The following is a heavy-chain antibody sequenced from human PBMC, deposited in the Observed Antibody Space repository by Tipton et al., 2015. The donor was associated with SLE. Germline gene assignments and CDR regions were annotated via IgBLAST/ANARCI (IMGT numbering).Heavy chain of an antibody. CDR3: ARGLYGDEPGY. CDR1: GGAFRGYY. V-gene: IGHV4-34*01. J-gene: IGHJ4*02. CDR2: INHRGST. D-gene: IGHD4-17*01. Sequence: TLSLTCAVYGGAFRGYYFRWVPPPPGKGLGWVGEINHRGSTNYNPPLKSRVTISVNTSKNQFSRKLTSLTAAGTAVYYCARGLYGDEPGYWGQGTLVTVSS.